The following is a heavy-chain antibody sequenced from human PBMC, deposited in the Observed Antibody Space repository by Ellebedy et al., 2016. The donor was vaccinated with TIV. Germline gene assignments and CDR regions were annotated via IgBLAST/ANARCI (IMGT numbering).Heavy chain of an antibody. CDR3: AREISYYYGMDV. J-gene: IGHJ6*02. CDR2: IYYSGST. CDR1: GGSISSGDYY. D-gene: IGHD3-3*01. Sequence: MPSETLSLTCTVSGGSISSGDYYWSWIRQPPGKGLEWIGYIYYSGSTYYNPSLKSRVTISVDTSKNQFSLKLSSVTAAETAVFYFAREISYYYGMDVWGQGTTVTVSS. V-gene: IGHV4-30-4*01.